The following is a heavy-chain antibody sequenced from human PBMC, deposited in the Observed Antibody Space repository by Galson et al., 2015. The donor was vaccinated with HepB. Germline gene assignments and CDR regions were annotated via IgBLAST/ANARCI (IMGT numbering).Heavy chain of an antibody. V-gene: IGHV1-69*06. D-gene: IGHD2-2*01. CDR3: ATSHSNCPITSCDTKGWVDL. J-gene: IGHJ5*02. CDR2: IDPHFRTP. Sequence: SVKVSCKASGDIFNNYHINWMRQAPGQGLEWMGGIDPHFRTPNYAQNFQGRVTITADTSTSTTYMELRGLGPEDTALYYCATSHSNCPITSCDTKGWVDLWGQGALVTVSA. CDR1: GDIFNNYH.